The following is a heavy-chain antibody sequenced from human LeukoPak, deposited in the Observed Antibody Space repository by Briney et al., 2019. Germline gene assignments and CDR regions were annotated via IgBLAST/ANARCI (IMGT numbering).Heavy chain of an antibody. V-gene: IGHV3-48*03. CDR2: ISSSGSTI. D-gene: IGHD3-22*01. J-gene: IGHJ4*02. CDR3: AKDRSVVVARGYFDY. CDR1: GFTFSSYE. Sequence: GGSLRLSCAASGFTFSSYEMNWVRQAPGKGLEWVSYISSSGSTIYYADSVKGRFTISRDNAKNSLYLQMNSLRAEDTALYYCAKDRSVVVARGYFDYWGQGTLVTVSS.